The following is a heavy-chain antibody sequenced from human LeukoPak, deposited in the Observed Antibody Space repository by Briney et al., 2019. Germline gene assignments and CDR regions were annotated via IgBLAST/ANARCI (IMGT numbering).Heavy chain of an antibody. CDR2: IYYSGST. CDR1: GGSISSGGYY. D-gene: IGHD3-22*01. J-gene: IGHJ3*02. CDR3: ARLPVYYDTHLADHAFDI. Sequence: SQTLSLTCTVSGGSISSGGYYWSWIRQHPGKGLEWIGYIYYSGSTYYNPSLKSRVTISVDTSKNQFSLKLSSVTAADTAVYYCARLPVYYDTHLADHAFDIWGQGTMVTVSS. V-gene: IGHV4-31*03.